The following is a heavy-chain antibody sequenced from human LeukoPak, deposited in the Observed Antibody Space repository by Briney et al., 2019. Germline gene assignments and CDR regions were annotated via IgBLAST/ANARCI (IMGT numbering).Heavy chain of an antibody. V-gene: IGHV4-39*07. CDR3: ARGGYYGSGNDFRFDP. D-gene: IGHD3-10*01. J-gene: IGHJ5*02. CDR1: GGSISSSSYY. CDR2: IYYSGST. Sequence: SETLSLTCTVSGGSISSSSYYWGWIRQPPGKGLEWIGSIYYSGSTNYNPSLNSRVTISIDTSKNQFSLKLTSVTAADTAVYYCARGGYYGSGNDFRFDPWGQGTLVTVSS.